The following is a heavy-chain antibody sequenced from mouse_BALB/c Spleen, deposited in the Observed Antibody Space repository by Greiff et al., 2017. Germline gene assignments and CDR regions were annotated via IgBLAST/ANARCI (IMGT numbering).Heavy chain of an antibody. V-gene: IGHV1-87*01. CDR3: ARGGQLPYWYFDV. Sequence: VKLQESGAELARPGASVKLSCKASGYTFTSYWMQWVKQRPGQGLEWIGAIYPGDGDTRYTQKFKGKATLTADKSSSTAYMQLSSLASEDSAVYYCARGGQLPYWYFDVWGAGTTVTVSS. CDR1: GYTFTSYW. J-gene: IGHJ1*01. CDR2: IYPGDGDT.